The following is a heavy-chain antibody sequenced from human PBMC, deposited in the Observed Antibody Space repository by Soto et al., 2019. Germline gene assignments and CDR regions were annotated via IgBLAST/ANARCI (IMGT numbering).Heavy chain of an antibody. CDR3: AKEWAAVAGTYVFDV. V-gene: IGHV3-30*18. CDR1: GFTFSTYG. D-gene: IGHD6-19*01. J-gene: IGHJ3*01. Sequence: QVQLVESGGGVVQPGRSLRLSCAASGFTFSTYGMHWVRQAPGKGLEWVAVISQDGTNRYYADSVKGRFTISRDNYKNMLFLQMDSLRTEDTAVFYCAKEWAAVAGTYVFDVWGQGTMVNVSS. CDR2: ISQDGTNR.